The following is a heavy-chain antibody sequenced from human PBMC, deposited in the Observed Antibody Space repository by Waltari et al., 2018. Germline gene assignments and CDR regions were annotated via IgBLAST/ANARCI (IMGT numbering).Heavy chain of an antibody. CDR2: ISSSSSYI. V-gene: IGHV3-21*01. CDR3: ARASSGWPAEYFQH. J-gene: IGHJ1*01. CDR1: GFTFSSYS. D-gene: IGHD6-19*01. Sequence: EVQLVESGGGLVKPGGSLRLSCAASGFTFSSYSMNWVRQAPGKGLEWVSSISSSSSYIYYADAVKGRFTIARDNANNSLYLQMNSLRAEDTAVYYCARASSGWPAEYFQHWGQGTLVTVSS.